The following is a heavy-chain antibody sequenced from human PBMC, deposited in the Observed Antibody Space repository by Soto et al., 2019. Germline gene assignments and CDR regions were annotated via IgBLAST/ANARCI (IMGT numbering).Heavy chain of an antibody. CDR2: ISTYNGNT. CDR1: GYTFITYG. Sequence: QVQLVQSGAEVKKPGASVKVSCKASGYTFITYGVSWVRQAPGQGLDWLGWISTYNGNTRYAERLQGRVTMTTDTTMNTAYMELRNLRSDDTAVYYCARGPTDYYDTSANYFLDYWGQGTLVTVSS. J-gene: IGHJ4*02. V-gene: IGHV1-18*01. CDR3: ARGPTDYYDTSANYFLDY. D-gene: IGHD3-22*01.